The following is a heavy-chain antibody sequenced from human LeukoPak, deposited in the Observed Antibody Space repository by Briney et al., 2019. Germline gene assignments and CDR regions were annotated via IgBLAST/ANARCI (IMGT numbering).Heavy chain of an antibody. J-gene: IGHJ5*02. CDR2: IYTSGST. V-gene: IGHV4-4*07. D-gene: IGHD3-3*01. CDR3: ARDIGYYDFWSGYYYWFDP. Sequence: SETLSLTCTVSGGSISSYYWSWIRQPAGKGLEWIGRIYTSGSTNYNPSLKSRVTMSVDTSKNQFSLKLSSVTAADTAEYYCARDIGYYDFWSGYYYWFDPWGQGTLVTVSS. CDR1: GGSISSYY.